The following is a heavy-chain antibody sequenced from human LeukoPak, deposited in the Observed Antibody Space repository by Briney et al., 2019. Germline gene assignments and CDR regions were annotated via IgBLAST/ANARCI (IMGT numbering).Heavy chain of an antibody. CDR3: ASNILATGSDYYYLDV. CDR1: GGTFISYA. V-gene: IGHV1-69*13. J-gene: IGHJ6*03. CDR2: MIPIFGTV. Sequence: SVKVSCKASGGTFISYAISWVRQAPGQGLEWMGGMIPIFGTVNYAEKFQGRVTITADEYTRTAYMEVRSLRSEDTAVYYCASNILATGSDYYYLDVWGKGTTVTVSS. D-gene: IGHD6-13*01.